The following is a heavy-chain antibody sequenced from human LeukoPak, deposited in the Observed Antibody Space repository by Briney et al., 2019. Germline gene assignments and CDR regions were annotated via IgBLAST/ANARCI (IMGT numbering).Heavy chain of an antibody. V-gene: IGHV3-23*01. J-gene: IGHJ4*02. Sequence: GGSLRLSCAASGFDFSSFTMTWVRHSPRKGLQWVSGISGSGSSTYYADSVKGRFTISRDNYKNTLYLQMHSLRAEDTALYYCARTQTGALFDSWGQGTLVTVSS. CDR1: GFDFSSFT. CDR3: ARTQTGALFDS. D-gene: IGHD1-14*01. CDR2: ISGSGSST.